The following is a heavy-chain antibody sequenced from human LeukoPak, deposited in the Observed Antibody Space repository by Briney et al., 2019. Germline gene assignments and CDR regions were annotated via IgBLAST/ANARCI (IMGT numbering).Heavy chain of an antibody. V-gene: IGHV1-18*01. CDR3: ARGGGEVVVVPAAPTVYMDV. Sequence: ASVKVSCKASGYTFTSYGISWVRQAPGQGLEWMGWISAYNGNTNYAQKLQGRVTMTTDTSTSTAYMELRSLRSDDTAVYYCARGGGEVVVVPAAPTVYMDVWGKGPRSPSP. D-gene: IGHD2-2*01. CDR2: ISAYNGNT. J-gene: IGHJ6*03. CDR1: GYTFTSYG.